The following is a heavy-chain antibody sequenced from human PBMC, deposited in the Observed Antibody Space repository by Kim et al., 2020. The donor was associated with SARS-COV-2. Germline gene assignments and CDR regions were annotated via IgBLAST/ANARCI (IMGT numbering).Heavy chain of an antibody. D-gene: IGHD6-13*01. CDR2: IYHSGST. V-gene: IGHV4-4*02. CDR1: GGSISSSNW. Sequence: SETLSLTCAVSGGSISSSNWWSWVRQPPGKGLEWIGEIYHSGSTNYNPSLKSRVTISVDKSKNQFSLKLSSVTAADTAVYYCARELGSSWFKYYFDYWGQGTLVTVSS. CDR3: ARELGSSWFKYYFDY. J-gene: IGHJ4*02.